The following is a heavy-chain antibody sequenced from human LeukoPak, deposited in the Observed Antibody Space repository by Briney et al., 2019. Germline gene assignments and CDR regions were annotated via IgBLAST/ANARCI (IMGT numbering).Heavy chain of an antibody. CDR2: ISYDGSNK. V-gene: IGHV3-30*04. CDR1: GFTFSSYA. D-gene: IGHD4-17*01. Sequence: GGSLRLSCAASGFTFSSYAMHWVRQAPGKGLEWVAVISYDGSNKYYADSVKGRFTISRDNSKNTLYLQMNSLRAEDTAVYYCARDKFDYGDHLTGVAMDVWGKGTTVTVSS. J-gene: IGHJ6*04. CDR3: ARDKFDYGDHLTGVAMDV.